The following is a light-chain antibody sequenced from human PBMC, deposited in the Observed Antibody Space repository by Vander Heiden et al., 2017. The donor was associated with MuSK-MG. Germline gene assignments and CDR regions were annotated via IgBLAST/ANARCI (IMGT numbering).Light chain of an antibody. CDR3: QHYGDSLPWS. CDR2: GVS. CDR1: QSVTRDF. J-gene: IGKJ1*01. Sequence: EVVLTQSPGTLSLSPGERAILSCRASQSVTRDFLGWYQQKPGQAPRLLIYGVSTRATGVPDRFTGSGSGTEFTLTIGRLEPEDFAVYFCQHYGDSLPWSFGQGTRL. V-gene: IGKV3-20*01.